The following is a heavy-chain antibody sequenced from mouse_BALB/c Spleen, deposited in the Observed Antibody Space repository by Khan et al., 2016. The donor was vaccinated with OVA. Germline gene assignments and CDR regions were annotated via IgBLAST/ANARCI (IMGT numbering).Heavy chain of an antibody. D-gene: IGHD1-1*01. CDR2: INPHIGET. V-gene: IGHV1-20*02. Sequence: VRLQQSGPELVKPGASVKISCKASGYSFTGYFMNWVMQSHGKSLEWIGRINPHIGETLYNQKFKGKATLTVDESSRTAHMELRSLASEDSAVYYCARKNGSDFDYWGQGTTLTDSS. J-gene: IGHJ2*01. CDR3: ARKNGSDFDY. CDR1: GYSFTGYF.